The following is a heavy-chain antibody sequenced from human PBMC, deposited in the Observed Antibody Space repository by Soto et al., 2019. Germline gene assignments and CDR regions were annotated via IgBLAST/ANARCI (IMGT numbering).Heavy chain of an antibody. Sequence: GGSLRLSCAASGFTFSSYSMDWVRPAPGKGLERVSYISSSSSTIYYADDVKGRFTISRDNDYDGLYLLMNRLRDEVMAVYYCASESRFLEWLFLNWFGPWGQGTLVTV. CDR2: ISSSSSTI. J-gene: IGHJ5*02. CDR3: ASESRFLEWLFLNWFGP. V-gene: IGHV3-48*02. D-gene: IGHD3-3*01. CDR1: GFTFSSYS.